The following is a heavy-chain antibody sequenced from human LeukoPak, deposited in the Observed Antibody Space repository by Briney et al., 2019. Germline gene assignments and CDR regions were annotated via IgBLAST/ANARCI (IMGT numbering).Heavy chain of an antibody. CDR2: IIPIFGTA. J-gene: IGHJ3*02. CDR1: GGTFSSYA. D-gene: IGHD5-24*01. Sequence: ASVKVSCKASGGTFSSYAISWVRQAPGQGLEWMGGIIPIFGTANYAQKFQGRVTITADESTSTAYMELSSLRSEDTAVYYCARGARRDGYNGAFDIWGQGTMVTVSP. CDR3: ARGARRDGYNGAFDI. V-gene: IGHV1-69*13.